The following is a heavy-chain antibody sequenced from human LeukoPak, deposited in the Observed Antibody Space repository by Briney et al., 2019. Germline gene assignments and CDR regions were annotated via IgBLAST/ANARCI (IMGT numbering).Heavy chain of an antibody. CDR2: MNPNSGNT. Sequence: ASVKVSCKASGYTFTSYDINWVRQATGQGLEWMGWMNPNSGNTGYAQKFQGRVTITRNTSISTAYMELSSLRSEDTAVYYCAIVWWELLRGLEYFDYWGQGTLVTVSS. J-gene: IGHJ4*02. CDR1: GYTFTSYD. D-gene: IGHD1-26*01. CDR3: AIVWWELLRGLEYFDY. V-gene: IGHV1-8*03.